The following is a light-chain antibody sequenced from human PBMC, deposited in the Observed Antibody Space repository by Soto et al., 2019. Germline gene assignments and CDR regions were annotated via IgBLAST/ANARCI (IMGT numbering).Light chain of an antibody. Sequence: SALTQPASVSGSPGQSITISCTGTSSDVGGYNSVSWYQHHPGKAPKLMIYEVSYRPSGVSNRFSGSKSGNTASLTISGLQAEDEADYYCSSYTSSSTYVFGTGTKITVL. J-gene: IGLJ1*01. CDR3: SSYTSSSTYV. V-gene: IGLV2-14*01. CDR2: EVS. CDR1: SSDVGGYNS.